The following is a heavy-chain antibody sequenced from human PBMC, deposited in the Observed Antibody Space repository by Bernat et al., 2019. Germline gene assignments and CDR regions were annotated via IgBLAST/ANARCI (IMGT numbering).Heavy chain of an antibody. V-gene: IGHV5-10-1*01. CDR2: IDPSDSYT. J-gene: IGHJ6*03. CDR1: GYSFTSYW. Sequence: EVQLVQSGAEVKKPGESLRISCKGSGYSFTSYWISWVRQMPGKGLEWMGRIDPSDSYTNYSPSFQGHVTISADKSISTAYLQWSSLKASDTAMYYCARQRYDIDYYYYMDVWGKGTTVTVSS. D-gene: IGHD5-12*01. CDR3: ARQRYDIDYYYYMDV.